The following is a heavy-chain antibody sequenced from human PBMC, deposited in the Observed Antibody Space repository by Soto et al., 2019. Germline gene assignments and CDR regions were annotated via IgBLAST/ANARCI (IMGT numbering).Heavy chain of an antibody. CDR2: IFPGDSDT. CDR1: GYXFANYL. D-gene: IGHD6-13*01. CDR3: AAGYTTGPDAFDI. J-gene: IGHJ3*02. V-gene: IGHV5-51*01. Sequence: EXLKISCKCSGYXFANYLLVWVRQMPGKGLEWMGMIFPGDSDTKNSPSLQGQITMSVDKSDSSAYLQWRSLKASDTDMYYCAAGYTTGPDAFDIWGQGTMGTVS.